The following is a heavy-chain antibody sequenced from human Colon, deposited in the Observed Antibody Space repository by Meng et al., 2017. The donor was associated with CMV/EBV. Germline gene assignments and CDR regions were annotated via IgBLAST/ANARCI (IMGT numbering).Heavy chain of an antibody. CDR3: AREVVPGRRMDV. CDR1: EFTFSSYA. CDR2: ISTGSSYI. J-gene: IGHJ6*02. Sequence: GGSLRLSCAASEFTFSSYAMNWVRQAPGKGLEWVASISTGSSYIYYADSLKGRFTISRDNAKDSLYLQIDSLRAEDTGVYYCAREVVPGRRMDVWGQGTTVTVSS. V-gene: IGHV3-21*01. D-gene: IGHD6-6*01.